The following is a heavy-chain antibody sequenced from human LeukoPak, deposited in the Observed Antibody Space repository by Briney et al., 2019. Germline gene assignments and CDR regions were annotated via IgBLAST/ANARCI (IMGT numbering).Heavy chain of an antibody. V-gene: IGHV1-69*06. CDR2: IIPIFGTA. CDR1: GGTFSSYA. Sequence: ASVKVSCKASGGTFSSYAISWVRQAPGQGLEWMGGIIPIFGTANYAQKFQGRVTITADKSTSTAYMELSSLRSEDTAVYYCARDSPDSGYDRSYFDYWGQGTLVTVSS. CDR3: ARDSPDSGYDRSYFDY. D-gene: IGHD5-12*01. J-gene: IGHJ4*02.